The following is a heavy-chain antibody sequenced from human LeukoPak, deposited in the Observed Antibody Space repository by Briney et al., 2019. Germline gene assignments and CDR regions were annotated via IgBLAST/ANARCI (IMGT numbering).Heavy chain of an antibody. Sequence: GGSLRLSCAASGFTFSSYWMHWVRQAPGKGLVWVSRINSDGSSTGYADSVKGRFTISRGNAKNTLYLQMNSLRAEDTAVYYCAREEAYSSGWYVNYYYGMDVWGQGTTVTVSS. CDR1: GFTFSSYW. CDR2: INSDGSST. V-gene: IGHV3-74*01. CDR3: AREEAYSSGWYVNYYYGMDV. D-gene: IGHD6-19*01. J-gene: IGHJ6*02.